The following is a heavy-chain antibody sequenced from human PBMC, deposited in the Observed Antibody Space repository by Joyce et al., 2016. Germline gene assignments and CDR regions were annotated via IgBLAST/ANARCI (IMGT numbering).Heavy chain of an antibody. Sequence: QITLKESGPTLVRPTQTLTLTCTFSGFSFSTSGVGVGWIRQPPGKALEWLALIYWDDDKRYSPSLKSRLTITKDTSKNHVVLTMTNMDPVDTATYYCAHGGVPGAIFAQNWFDPWGQGILVTVSS. J-gene: IGHJ5*02. CDR3: AHGGVPGAIFAQNWFDP. CDR1: GFSFSTSGVG. V-gene: IGHV2-5*02. CDR2: IYWDDDK. D-gene: IGHD3-16*01.